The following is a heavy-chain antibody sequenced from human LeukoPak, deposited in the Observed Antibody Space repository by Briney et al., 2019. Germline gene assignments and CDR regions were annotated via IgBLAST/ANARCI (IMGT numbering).Heavy chain of an antibody. J-gene: IGHJ3*02. CDR1: GGSISSYY. V-gene: IGHV4-59*01. Sequence: QSSETLSLTCTVSGGSISSYYWSWIRQPPGKGLEWIGYIYYSGSTNYNPSLKSRVTISVDTSKNQFSLKLSSVTAADTAVYYCARESVVRGENPDAFDIWGQGTMVTVSS. D-gene: IGHD3-10*01. CDR3: ARESVVRGENPDAFDI. CDR2: IYYSGST.